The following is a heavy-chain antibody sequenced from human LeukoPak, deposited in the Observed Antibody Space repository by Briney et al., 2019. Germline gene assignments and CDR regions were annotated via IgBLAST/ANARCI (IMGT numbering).Heavy chain of an antibody. D-gene: IGHD6-19*01. CDR1: GGSISIYY. CDR3: ARALASIAVAGDYYYYGMDV. J-gene: IGHJ6*02. V-gene: IGHV4-59*01. CDR2: IYYSGST. Sequence: SETLSLTCTVSGGSISIYYWSWIRQPPGKGLEWIGYIYYSGSTNYNPSLKSRVTISVDTSKNQFSLKLSSVTAADTAVYYCARALASIAVAGDYYYYGMDVWGQGTTVTVSS.